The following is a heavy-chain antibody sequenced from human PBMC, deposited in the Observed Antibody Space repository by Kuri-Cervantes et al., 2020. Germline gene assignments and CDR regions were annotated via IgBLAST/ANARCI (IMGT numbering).Heavy chain of an antibody. D-gene: IGHD2-2*01. CDR3: AREPSTSLALYYYYGMDV. Sequence: GSSLKISCAASGFSFSGYWMHWVRQAPGKGLVWVSRIRSDGSIISYADSVKGRLIVSRDNSKNTLYLQMNSLRAEDTAVYYCAREPSTSLALYYYYGMDVWGQGTTVTVSS. CDR2: IRSDGSII. V-gene: IGHV3-74*01. J-gene: IGHJ6*02. CDR1: GFSFSGYW.